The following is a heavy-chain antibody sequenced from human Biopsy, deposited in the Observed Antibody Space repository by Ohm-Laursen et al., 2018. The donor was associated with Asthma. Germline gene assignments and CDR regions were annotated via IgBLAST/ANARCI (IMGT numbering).Heavy chain of an antibody. Sequence: GSLRLSFTATGFTFSSFAMSWARQAPGKGLEWVSAITRSAGRTDYADSVKGRFTISRDNSKNTLYLQMNSLRAEDTAVYYCAKDIGSREDYWGQGTLVTVSS. CDR2: ITRSAGRT. J-gene: IGHJ4*02. V-gene: IGHV3-23*01. CDR1: GFTFSSFA. CDR3: AKDIGSREDY. D-gene: IGHD5-24*01.